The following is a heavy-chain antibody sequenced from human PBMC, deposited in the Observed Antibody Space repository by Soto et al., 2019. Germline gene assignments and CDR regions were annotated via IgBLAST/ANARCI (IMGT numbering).Heavy chain of an antibody. CDR2: INAGNGNT. J-gene: IGHJ4*02. D-gene: IGHD6-19*01. Sequence: ASLKVSCKGSAYTFTGYAMHWVRQAPGQRLEWMGWINAGNGNTKYSQKFQGRVTITRDTSASTAYMELSSLRSEDTAVYYCARAVAVAADFDYWGQGTLVTVS. CDR1: AYTFTGYA. V-gene: IGHV1-3*01. CDR3: ARAVAVAADFDY.